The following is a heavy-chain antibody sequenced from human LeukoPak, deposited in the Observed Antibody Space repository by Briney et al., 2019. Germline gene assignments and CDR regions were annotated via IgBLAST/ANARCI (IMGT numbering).Heavy chain of an antibody. V-gene: IGHV3-33*01. CDR3: ARGNKIAPYGIVVVPAAARGWFDP. Sequence: GGSLRLSCAASGFTFSSYGMHWVRQAPGKGLEWVAVIWYDGSNKYYADSVKGRFTISRDNSKNTLYLQMNSLRAEDTAVYYCARGNKIAPYGIVVVPAAARGWFDPWGQGTLVTVSS. CDR2: IWYDGSNK. CDR1: GFTFSSYG. J-gene: IGHJ5*02. D-gene: IGHD2-2*01.